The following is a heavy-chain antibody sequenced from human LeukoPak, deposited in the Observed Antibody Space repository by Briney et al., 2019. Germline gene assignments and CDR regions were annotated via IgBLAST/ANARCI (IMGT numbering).Heavy chain of an antibody. CDR1: GFTFSTNA. V-gene: IGHV3-23*01. CDR2: ISGSGAST. CDR3: AKGRIAARPPDY. J-gene: IGHJ4*02. Sequence: PGGSLRLSCLTSGFTFSTNAMSWVRQAPGKGLEWISGISGSGASTYYADSVKGRFTISRDNSKNTLYLQMNSLRAEDTAVYYCAKGRIAARPPDYWGQGTLVTVSS. D-gene: IGHD6-6*01.